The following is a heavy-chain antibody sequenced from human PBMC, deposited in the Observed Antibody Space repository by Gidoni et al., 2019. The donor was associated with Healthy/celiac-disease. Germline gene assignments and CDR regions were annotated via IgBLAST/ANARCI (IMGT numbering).Heavy chain of an antibody. J-gene: IGHJ5*02. D-gene: IGHD2-2*01. Sequence: QVQLVQSGAEVKKPGASVKVSCKAPGYTCTGYYMHWVRQAPGQGLEWMGWINPNSGGTNYAQKFQGRVTMTRDTSISTAYMELSRLRSDDTAVYYCARDPNIVVVPAASEGWFDPWGQGTLVTVSS. CDR2: INPNSGGT. CDR1: GYTCTGYY. CDR3: ARDPNIVVVPAASEGWFDP. V-gene: IGHV1-2*02.